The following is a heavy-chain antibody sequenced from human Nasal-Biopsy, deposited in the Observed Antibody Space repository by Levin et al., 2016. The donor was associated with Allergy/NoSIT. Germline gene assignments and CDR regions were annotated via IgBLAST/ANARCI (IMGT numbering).Heavy chain of an antibody. CDR2: IYYRGDT. J-gene: IGHJ6*02. CDR1: GGSLSGHY. Sequence: GSLRLSCTVSGGSLSGHYWSWIRQPPGRGLEWIGYIYYRGDTNYNPSLESRVSISVDTSKNQFSLNLNSVTAADTAMYFCARDGASLYYYGSGTNYGLDVWGPGTTVVVSS. V-gene: IGHV4-59*11. CDR3: ARDGASLYYYGSGTNYGLDV. D-gene: IGHD3-10*01.